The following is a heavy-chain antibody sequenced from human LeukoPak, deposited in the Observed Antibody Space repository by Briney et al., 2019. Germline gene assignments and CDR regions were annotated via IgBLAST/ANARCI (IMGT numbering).Heavy chain of an antibody. CDR3: AVWGGGGFDF. CDR2: IGGSGRST. J-gene: IGHJ3*01. Sequence: PGGSLRLSCAPCGFTFDSYDMAWVRQAPWKGLEWVSGIGGSGRSTNYADAVKGRFTISRDNARNTLYLQMNSLRAEDAALYYCAVWGGGGFDFWGQGTMVTVSS. D-gene: IGHD3-16*01. CDR1: GFTFDSYD. V-gene: IGHV3-23*01.